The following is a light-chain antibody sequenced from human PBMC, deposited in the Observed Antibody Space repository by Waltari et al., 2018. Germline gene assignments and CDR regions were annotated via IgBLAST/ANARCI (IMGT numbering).Light chain of an antibody. V-gene: IGKV2D-29*01. CDR3: MQTLQTPYT. CDR1: QSLLHSNGNTY. Sequence: IVMTQTPLSLPVTPGEPASISCRSSQSLLHSNGNTYLYWYLQKPGQPPRLLICRVSDRFSGVPDRFSGSGSGTDFTLKISRVEAEDVGLYYCMQTLQTPYTFGQGTKVEIK. CDR2: RVS. J-gene: IGKJ2*01.